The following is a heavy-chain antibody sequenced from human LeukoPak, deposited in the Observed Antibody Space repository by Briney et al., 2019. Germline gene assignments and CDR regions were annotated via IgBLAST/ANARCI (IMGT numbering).Heavy chain of an antibody. J-gene: IGHJ3*02. CDR2: ISVYTGKT. V-gene: IGHV1-18*01. CDR1: GYTFSSYG. D-gene: IGHD1-26*01. Sequence: ASVKVSCKASGYTFSSYGISWVRQAPGQGLEWMGWISVYTGKTYHAQKFQARVTMTTDTSTSTAHMELRSLRSDDTAVYYCARERSSYYAFDIWGQGTVVTISS. CDR3: ARERSSYYAFDI.